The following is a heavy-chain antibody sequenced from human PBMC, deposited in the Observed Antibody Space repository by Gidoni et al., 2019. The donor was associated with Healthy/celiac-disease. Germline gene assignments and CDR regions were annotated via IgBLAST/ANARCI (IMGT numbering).Heavy chain of an antibody. CDR1: GGSISSSSYY. CDR2: IYYSGST. J-gene: IGHJ3*02. V-gene: IGHV4-39*01. D-gene: IGHD4-17*01. CDR3: ASSLRADAFDI. Sequence: QLQLQESGPGLVKPSETLSLTCTVSGGSISSSSYYWGWIRQPPGKGLEWIGSIYYSGSTYYNPSLKSRVTISVDTSKNQFSLKLSSVTAADTAVYYCASSLRADAFDIWGQGTMVTVSS.